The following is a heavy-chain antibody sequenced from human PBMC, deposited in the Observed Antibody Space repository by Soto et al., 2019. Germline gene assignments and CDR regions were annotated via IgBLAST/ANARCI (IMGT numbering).Heavy chain of an antibody. CDR2: INPSGGST. Sequence: QVQLVQSGAEVKKPGASVKVSCKASGYTFTSYFMHWVRQAPGQGLEWMGIINPSGGSTSYAQKFQGRVTITADESTSTAYMELSSLRSEDTAVYYCARDLLFPVTTKLSYYGMDVWGQGTTVTVSS. CDR1: GYTFTSYF. J-gene: IGHJ6*02. V-gene: IGHV1-46*01. D-gene: IGHD4-17*01. CDR3: ARDLLFPVTTKLSYYGMDV.